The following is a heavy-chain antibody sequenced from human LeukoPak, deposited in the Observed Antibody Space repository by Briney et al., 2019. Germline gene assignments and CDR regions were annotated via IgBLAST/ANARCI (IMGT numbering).Heavy chain of an antibody. D-gene: IGHD3-3*01. CDR1: GGSISSSSYY. CDR2: IYYSGST. J-gene: IGHJ4*02. V-gene: IGHV4-61*01. Sequence: SETLSLTCTVSGGSISSSSYYWSWIRQPPGTGLEWIGYIYYSGSTNYNPSLKSRVTISVDTSKNQFSLKLSSVTAADTAVYYCARSNDFWSGYSPLLDYWGQGTLVTVSS. CDR3: ARSNDFWSGYSPLLDY.